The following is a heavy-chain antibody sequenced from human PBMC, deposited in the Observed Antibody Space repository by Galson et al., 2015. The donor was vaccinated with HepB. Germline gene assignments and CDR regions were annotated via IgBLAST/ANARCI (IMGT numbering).Heavy chain of an antibody. V-gene: IGHV3-49*04. CDR2: IRSKAYGGTT. Sequence: SLRLSCAASGFTFGDYAMSWVRQAPGKGLEWVGFIRSKAYGGTTEYAASVKGRFTISRDDSKSIAYLQMNSLKTEDTAVYYCTRVSGGGDYYYWGQGTLVTVSS. CDR1: GFTFGDYA. D-gene: IGHD4-17*01. J-gene: IGHJ4*02. CDR3: TRVSGGGDYYY.